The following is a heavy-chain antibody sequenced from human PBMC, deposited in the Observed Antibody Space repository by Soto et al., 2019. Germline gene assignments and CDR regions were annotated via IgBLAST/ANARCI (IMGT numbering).Heavy chain of an antibody. J-gene: IGHJ3*01. V-gene: IGHV1-2*02. CDR1: GYNFIAQN. Sequence: QVHLVQSGAEVKKPGASVKVSCMASGYNFIAQNIHWVRQAPGLGLEWMGKMNPNSGGSDYAQEFQGRVTVTRATSISKVYMELTSLTSDDTAVYYCARERHLISPSDAFDLWGQGTMVIVSS. CDR3: ARERHLISPSDAFDL. CDR2: MNPNSGGS.